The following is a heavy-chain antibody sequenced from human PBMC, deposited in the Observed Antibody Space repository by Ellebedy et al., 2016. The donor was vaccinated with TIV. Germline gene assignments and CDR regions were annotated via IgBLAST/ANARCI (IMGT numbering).Heavy chain of an antibody. CDR3: ARGFDVDY. V-gene: IGHV1-3*01. CDR2: INADNDNT. Sequence: AASVKVSCKASGYTFTNYAMHWVRQAPGQRLEWMGWINADNDNTRYSQKCQGRVTITRDTSASTVYMELSSLRSEDTSVYYCARGFDVDYWGQGTLVTVSS. CDR1: GYTFTNYA. D-gene: IGHD3-10*01. J-gene: IGHJ4*02.